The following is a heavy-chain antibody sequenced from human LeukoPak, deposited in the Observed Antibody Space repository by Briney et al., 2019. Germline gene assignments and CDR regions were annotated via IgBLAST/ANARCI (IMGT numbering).Heavy chain of an antibody. D-gene: IGHD2-2*01. V-gene: IGHV3-30*02. CDR3: AKGERGYCSSAICYLVY. CDR1: GFTFSSYG. J-gene: IGHJ4*02. CDR2: IRYDGSNK. Sequence: GGSLRLSCAASGFTFSSYGMHWVRQAPGKGLEWVAFIRYDGSNKYYADSVKGRFTMSRDNSKNTLYLQMNSLRAEDTAVYYCAKGERGYCSSAICYLVYWGQGTLVTVSS.